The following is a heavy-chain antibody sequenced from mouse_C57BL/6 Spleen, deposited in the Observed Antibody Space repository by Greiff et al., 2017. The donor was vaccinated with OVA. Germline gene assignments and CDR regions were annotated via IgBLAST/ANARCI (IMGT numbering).Heavy chain of an antibody. V-gene: IGHV5-16*01. CDR2: INYDGSST. CDR3: ARCDGYYIFAY. CDR1: GFTFSDYY. J-gene: IGHJ3*01. Sequence: EVKLVESEGGLVQPGSSMKLSCTASGFTFSDYYMAWVRQVPEKGLEWVANINYDGSSTYYLDYLKSRFIISRDNAKNMLYLQMSSLKSEDTATYYCARCDGYYIFAYWGQGTLVTVAA. D-gene: IGHD2-3*01.